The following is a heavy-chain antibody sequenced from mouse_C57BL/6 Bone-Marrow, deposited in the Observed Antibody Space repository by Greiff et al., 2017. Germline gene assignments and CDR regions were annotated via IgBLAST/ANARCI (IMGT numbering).Heavy chain of an antibody. V-gene: IGHV5-16*01. D-gene: IGHD1-1*01. CDR1: GFTFSDYY. J-gene: IGHJ4*01. CDR3: ARAGDYYGSSYGYYAMDY. CDR2: INYDGGST. Sequence: EVQLVESEGGLVQPGSSMKLSCTASGFTFSDYYMAWVRQVPEKGLEWVANINYDGGSTYYLDSLKSRFIISRDNAKNILYLQMSSLKSEDTATYYWARAGDYYGSSYGYYAMDYWGQGTSVTVSS.